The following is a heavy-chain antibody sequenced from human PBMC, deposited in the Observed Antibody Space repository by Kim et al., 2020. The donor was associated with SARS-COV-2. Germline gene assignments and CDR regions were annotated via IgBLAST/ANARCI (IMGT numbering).Heavy chain of an antibody. D-gene: IGHD6-13*01. V-gene: IGHV3-53*05. CDR2: TYSGGRP. CDR1: GFSVSSNY. Sequence: GGSLRLSCVPSGFSVSSNYMSWVRQAPGKGLEWLGVTYSGGRPNYPASVKGRFTISRDTSKNTLYLQMNSLRTEDSAVYYCTRDGGGRGSSDYYYYGMDVWGQGTTVTVSS. J-gene: IGHJ6*02. CDR3: TRDGGGRGSSDYYYYGMDV.